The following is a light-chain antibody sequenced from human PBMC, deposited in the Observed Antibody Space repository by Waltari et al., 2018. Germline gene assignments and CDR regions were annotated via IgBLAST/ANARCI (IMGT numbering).Light chain of an antibody. Sequence: QSALTQPASVSGSPGQSITISCTGTSSDVGGYNYVPWYQQHPGKAPKLMFYVFSNRPSGVSNRFAGSKPGNTAALTISGLQAEEEADYYCSSYASSSSPHVVFGGGTKLTVL. J-gene: IGLJ2*01. CDR1: SSDVGGYNY. CDR2: VFS. CDR3: SSYASSSSPHVV. V-gene: IGLV2-14*03.